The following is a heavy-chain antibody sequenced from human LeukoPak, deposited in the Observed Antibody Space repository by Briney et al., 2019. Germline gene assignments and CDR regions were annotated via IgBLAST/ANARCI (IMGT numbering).Heavy chain of an antibody. CDR1: GGSINNYF. J-gene: IGHJ6*02. D-gene: IGHD3-10*01. CDR2: IHTTRNT. V-gene: IGHV4-4*07. Sequence: PSETLSLTCTVSGGSINNYFWSWIRQPAGKGLEWIGRIHTTRNTNYNPSLKSRVTMSLDTSKNHFSLKLSSVTAADTAVYYCARVEVWFGAYYYYYYGMDVWGQGTTVTVSS. CDR3: ARVEVWFGAYYYYYYGMDV.